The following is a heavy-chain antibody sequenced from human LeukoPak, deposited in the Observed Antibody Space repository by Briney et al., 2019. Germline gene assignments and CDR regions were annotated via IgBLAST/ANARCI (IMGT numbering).Heavy chain of an antibody. CDR3: ARDGKYQLLFELGIFDP. D-gene: IGHD2-2*01. CDR1: GYSISSGYY. Sequence: SETLSLTCTVSGYSISSGYYWGWIRQPPGKGLEWIGSIYHSGSTYYNPSLKSRVTISVDTSKNQFSLKLSSVTAADTAVYYCARDGKYQLLFELGIFDPWGQGTLVTVSS. V-gene: IGHV4-38-2*02. CDR2: IYHSGST. J-gene: IGHJ5*02.